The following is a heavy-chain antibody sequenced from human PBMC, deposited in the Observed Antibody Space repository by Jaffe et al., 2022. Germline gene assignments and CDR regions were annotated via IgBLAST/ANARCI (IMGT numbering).Heavy chain of an antibody. D-gene: IGHD3-10*01. CDR3: ARVGTMVQGVSYWFDP. V-gene: IGHV4-59*01. CDR1: GGSISSYY. Sequence: QVQLQESGPGLVKPSETLSLTCTVSGGSISSYYWSWIRQPPGKGLEWIGYIYYSGSTNYNPSLKSRVTISVDTSKNQFSLKLSSVTAADTAVYYCARVGTMVQGVSYWFDPWGQGTLVTVSS. CDR2: IYYSGST. J-gene: IGHJ5*02.